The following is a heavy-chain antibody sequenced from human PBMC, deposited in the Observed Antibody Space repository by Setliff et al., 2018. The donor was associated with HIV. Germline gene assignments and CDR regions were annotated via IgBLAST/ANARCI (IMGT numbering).Heavy chain of an antibody. J-gene: IGHJ4*02. Sequence: SETLSLTCTVPGYSISSGYYWGWIRQPPGKGLEWIGSIYHSGSTYYNPSLKSRVTISVDTSQNQFSLKLSSVTAADTAIYYCARRIYGNNPYFDYWSQGTLVTVSS. D-gene: IGHD4-17*01. CDR1: GYSISSGYY. CDR3: ARRIYGNNPYFDY. V-gene: IGHV4-38-2*02. CDR2: IYHSGST.